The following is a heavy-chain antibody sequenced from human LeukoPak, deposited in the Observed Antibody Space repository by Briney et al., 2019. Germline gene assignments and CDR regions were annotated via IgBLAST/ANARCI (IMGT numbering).Heavy chain of an antibody. CDR1: GFTFNTYE. V-gene: IGHV3-48*03. J-gene: IGHJ3*02. D-gene: IGHD3-22*01. Sequence: GGSLRLSCAASGFTFNTYEMNWVRQAPGKGLEWVSYISSSGSTIYYADSVKGRFTISRDNAKNSLYLQMNSLRAEDTAVYYCARGDLVVVISQPINAFDIWGQGTMVTVSS. CDR2: ISSSGSTI. CDR3: ARGDLVVVISQPINAFDI.